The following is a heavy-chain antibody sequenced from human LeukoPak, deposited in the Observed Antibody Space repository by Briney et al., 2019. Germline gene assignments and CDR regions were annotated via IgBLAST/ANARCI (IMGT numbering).Heavy chain of an antibody. CDR2: ISWNSGSI. Sequence: GRSLRLSCAASGFTFDDYAMHWVRQAPGKGLEWVSGISWNSGSIGYADSMKGRFTISRDNAKNSLYLQMNSLRAEDMALYYCAKGRNGYNFYAFDYWGQGTLVTVSS. CDR1: GFTFDDYA. V-gene: IGHV3-9*03. CDR3: AKGRNGYNFYAFDY. J-gene: IGHJ4*02. D-gene: IGHD5-24*01.